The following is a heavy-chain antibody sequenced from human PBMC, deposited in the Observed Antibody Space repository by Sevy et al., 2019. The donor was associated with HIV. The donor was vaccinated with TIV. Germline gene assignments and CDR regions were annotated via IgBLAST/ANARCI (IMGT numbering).Heavy chain of an antibody. CDR2: IYAGGTA. CDR3: AGEYCSRGSCFFDY. Sequence: GGSLRLSCVVSGFDIRSNYMSWVRQAPGKGLEWVSHIYAGGTAYYSASLKGRFTFSRDDSNNTVSLQMRSLRVEDSAVYYCAGEYCSRGSCFFDYWGQGIQVTVSS. CDR1: GFDIRSNY. J-gene: IGHJ4*02. D-gene: IGHD2-15*01. V-gene: IGHV3-53*01.